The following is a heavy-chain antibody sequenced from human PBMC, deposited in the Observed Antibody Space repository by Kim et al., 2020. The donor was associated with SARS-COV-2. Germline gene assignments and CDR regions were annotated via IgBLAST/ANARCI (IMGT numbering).Heavy chain of an antibody. Sequence: SETLSLTCTISGDSINSSNWWTWVRQPPGKGLEWIGEIYHSGSTNYKSSVKSRVTISMDKPKNQFTLKLTSVTAADTAAYYCARSELWALYYGMDVWDQGIMVTVPS. D-gene: IGHD3-16*01. J-gene: IGHJ6*02. CDR2: IYHSGST. CDR1: GDSINSSNW. CDR3: ARSELWALYYGMDV. V-gene: IGHV4-4*02.